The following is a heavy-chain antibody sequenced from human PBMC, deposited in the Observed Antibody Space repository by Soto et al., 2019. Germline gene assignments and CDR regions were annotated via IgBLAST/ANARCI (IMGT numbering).Heavy chain of an antibody. CDR2: IIPIIGII. D-gene: IGHD3-3*02. Sequence: KNRGASVKVSCKASGGTFSTYTITWVRQAPGQGLEWMGRIIPIIGIINYAQKFQGRVTITADKFTGTAYMELTRLRSDDTAVYYCARDKDRQQLGGNYYYIMDVWGQGTTVTVSS. J-gene: IGHJ6*01. CDR1: GGTFSTYT. CDR3: ARDKDRQQLGGNYYYIMDV. V-gene: IGHV1-69*04.